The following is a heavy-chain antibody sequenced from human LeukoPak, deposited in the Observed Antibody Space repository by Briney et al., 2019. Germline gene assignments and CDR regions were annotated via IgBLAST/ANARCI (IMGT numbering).Heavy chain of an antibody. V-gene: IGHV5-51*01. J-gene: IGHJ5*02. CDR3: ARRVVTARADWFDP. CDR2: IYPGDSDT. Sequence: GESLKISCKGSGYSFTRYWIGWVRQMPGKGLEWMGIIYPGDSDTRYSPSFQGQVTISADKSITTAYLQWSSLKASDTAMYYCARRVVTARADWFDPWGQGTLVTVSS. D-gene: IGHD2-21*02. CDR1: GYSFTRYW.